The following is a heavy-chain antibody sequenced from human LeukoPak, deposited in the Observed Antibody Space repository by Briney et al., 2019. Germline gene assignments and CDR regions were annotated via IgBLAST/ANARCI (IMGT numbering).Heavy chain of an antibody. CDR3: ARGKEGYSYRPDY. V-gene: IGHV1-2*02. Sequence: ASVKVSCKASGYTFTGYYMHWVRQAPGQGLEWMGWINPNSGGTNYAQKFQGRVTMTRNTSISTAYMELSSLRSEDTAVYYCARGKEGYSYRPDYWGQGTLVTVSS. D-gene: IGHD5-18*01. CDR1: GYTFTGYY. J-gene: IGHJ4*02. CDR2: INPNSGGT.